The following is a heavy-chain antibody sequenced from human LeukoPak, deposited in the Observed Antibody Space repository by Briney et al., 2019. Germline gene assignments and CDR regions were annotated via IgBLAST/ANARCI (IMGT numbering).Heavy chain of an antibody. D-gene: IGHD2-2*01. CDR2: INPNSGGT. CDR3: ARDIPGVVVPAAIFDY. Sequence: GASVKVSCKASGYTFTGYYMHWVRQAPGQGLEWMGWINPNSGGTNYAQKFQGRVTMTRDTSISTAYMELSRLRSDDTAAYYCARDIPGVVVPAAIFDYWGQGTLVTVSS. V-gene: IGHV1-2*02. CDR1: GYTFTGYY. J-gene: IGHJ4*02.